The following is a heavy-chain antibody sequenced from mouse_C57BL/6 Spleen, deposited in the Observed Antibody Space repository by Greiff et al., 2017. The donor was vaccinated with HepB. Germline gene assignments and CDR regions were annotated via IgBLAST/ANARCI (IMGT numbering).Heavy chain of an antibody. D-gene: IGHD2-4*01. J-gene: IGHJ1*03. CDR1: GYSITSGYY. Sequence: VQLQQSGPGLVKPSQSLSLTCSVTGYSITSGYYWNWIRQFPGNKLEWMGYISYDGSNNYNPSLKNRISITRDTSKNQFFLKLNSVTTEDTATYYCAIYDYDGWYFDVWGTGTTVTVSS. V-gene: IGHV3-6*01. CDR2: ISYDGSN. CDR3: AIYDYDGWYFDV.